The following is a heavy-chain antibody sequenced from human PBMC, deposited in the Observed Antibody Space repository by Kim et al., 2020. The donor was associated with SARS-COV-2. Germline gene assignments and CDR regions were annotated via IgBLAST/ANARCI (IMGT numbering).Heavy chain of an antibody. Sequence: SVKVSCKASGGTFSSYAISWVRQAPGQGLEWMGGIIPIFGTANYAQKFQGRVTITADESTSTAYMELSSLRSEDTAVYYCARGARVYSSGWWGYYYYYGMDVWGQGTTVTVSS. V-gene: IGHV1-69*13. CDR1: GGTFSSYA. D-gene: IGHD6-19*01. CDR2: IIPIFGTA. CDR3: ARGARVYSSGWWGYYYYYGMDV. J-gene: IGHJ6*02.